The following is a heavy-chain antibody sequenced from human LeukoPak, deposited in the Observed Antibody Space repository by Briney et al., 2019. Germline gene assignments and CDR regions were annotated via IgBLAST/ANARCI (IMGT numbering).Heavy chain of an antibody. Sequence: SVKVSCKASGGTFSSYAISWVRQAPGQGLEWMGGIIPIFGTANYAQKFQGRVTITADKSTSTAYMELSSLRSEDTAVYYCARDKGLLYDSSGLLYYYYMDVWGKGTTVTVSS. D-gene: IGHD3-22*01. CDR1: GGTFSSYA. CDR2: IIPIFGTA. J-gene: IGHJ6*03. V-gene: IGHV1-69*06. CDR3: ARDKGLLYDSSGLLYYYYMDV.